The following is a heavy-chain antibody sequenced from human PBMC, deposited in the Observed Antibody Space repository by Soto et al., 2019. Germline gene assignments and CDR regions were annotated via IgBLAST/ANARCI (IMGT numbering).Heavy chain of an antibody. V-gene: IGHV3-23*01. CDR3: AKDTIYATMAKTDY. D-gene: IGHD3-10*01. CDR1: GFTFNIYD. CDR2: IGTAGNT. Sequence: EVQLLESGGGLVQPGGSLRLSCAASGFTFNIYDMTWVRQAAGKGLEWVSTIGTAGNTFYADSVKGRFTISRDNSKNMLFLQMDSLRAEDTALYYCAKDTIYATMAKTDYWGQGTLVTVSS. J-gene: IGHJ4*02.